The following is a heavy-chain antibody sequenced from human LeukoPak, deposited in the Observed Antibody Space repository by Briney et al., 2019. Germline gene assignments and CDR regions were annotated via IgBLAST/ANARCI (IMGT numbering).Heavy chain of an antibody. J-gene: IGHJ4*02. V-gene: IGHV3-23*01. CDR1: GFTFSSYA. CDR3: AKAYTSGTYYLYFDY. Sequence: GGSLRLSCAASGFTFSSYAMSWVRQAPGKGLGWVSAISGSGGSTYYADSVKGRFTISRDNSKNTLYLQLNSLSAEDTAVYYCAKAYTSGTYYLYFDYWGQGTLVTVSS. D-gene: IGHD1-26*01. CDR2: ISGSGGST.